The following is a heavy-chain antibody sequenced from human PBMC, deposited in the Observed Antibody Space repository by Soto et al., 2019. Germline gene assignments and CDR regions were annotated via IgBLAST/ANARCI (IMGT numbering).Heavy chain of an antibody. D-gene: IGHD3-10*01. CDR2: MYYSGNT. V-gene: IGHV4-59*01. CDR3: ASGFSLDV. J-gene: IGHJ6*02. CDR1: GDSISSYY. Sequence: SETLSLTCTVSGDSISSYYWSWIRQSPGKGLEWIAYMYYSGNTNSNPYLKGRVSISVDTSKNQFSLRLTSVTAADTAVYYCASGFSLDVWGQGTTVTVSS.